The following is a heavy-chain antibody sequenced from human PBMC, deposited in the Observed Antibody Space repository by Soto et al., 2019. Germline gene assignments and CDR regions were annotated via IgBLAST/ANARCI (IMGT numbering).Heavy chain of an antibody. Sequence: GGSLRLSCAASGFTFSDYYMSWIRQAPGKGLEWVSYISRSGSTMYYADSVKGRFTISRDNAKNSLYLQMNSLRAEDTAVYYCARSGEIVVVPATMQDNWFDPWGQGTLVTVSS. J-gene: IGHJ5*02. CDR3: ARSGEIVVVPATMQDNWFDP. CDR2: ISRSGSTM. V-gene: IGHV3-11*04. D-gene: IGHD2-2*01. CDR1: GFTFSDYY.